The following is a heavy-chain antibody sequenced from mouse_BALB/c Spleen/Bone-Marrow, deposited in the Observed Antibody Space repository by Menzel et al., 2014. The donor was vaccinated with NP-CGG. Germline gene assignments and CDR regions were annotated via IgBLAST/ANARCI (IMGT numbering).Heavy chain of an antibody. CDR3: ARVTDTFYYGSSYWYFDV. CDR2: ISSGGST. D-gene: IGHD1-1*01. Sequence: EVMLVESGGGLVKPGGPLKLSCAASGFTFSSYAMSWVRQTPEKRLEWVASISSGGSTYYPDSVKGRFTISRDNVRNILYLQMSSLRSEDTAMYYCARVTDTFYYGSSYWYFDVWGAGTTVTVSS. V-gene: IGHV5-6-5*01. J-gene: IGHJ1*01. CDR1: GFTFSSYA.